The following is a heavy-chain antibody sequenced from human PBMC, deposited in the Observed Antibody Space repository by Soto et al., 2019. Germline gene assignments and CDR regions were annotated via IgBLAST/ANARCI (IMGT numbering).Heavy chain of an antibody. Sequence: GGALRLSXAASGFSFSSYSMNWVRQAPGKGLEWVSSISSSRNYIYYADSLNGRFTISRDNAKNSLFLQMNSLRAEDTAVYYCARGGSPIFGVIISPWFDYWGQGMLVTV. CDR1: GFSFSSYS. J-gene: IGHJ4*02. D-gene: IGHD3-3*01. CDR2: ISSSRNYI. V-gene: IGHV3-21*01. CDR3: ARGGSPIFGVIISPWFDY.